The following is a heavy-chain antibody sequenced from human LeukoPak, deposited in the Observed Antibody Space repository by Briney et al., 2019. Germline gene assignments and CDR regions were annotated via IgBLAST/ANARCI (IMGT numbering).Heavy chain of an antibody. CDR1: GGSVSSSSYC. D-gene: IGHD2-2*01. J-gene: IGHJ4*02. V-gene: IGHV4-39*02. Sequence: PSETLSLTCTVSGGSVSSSSYCWGWIRQPPGKGLEWIGSLYYTGSTYYNPSLKSRVTISVDTSKNHFSLKLTSVTAADTAVYYCARLPAARSYFGLWGQGTLVTVSS. CDR3: ARLPAARSYFGL. CDR2: LYYTGST.